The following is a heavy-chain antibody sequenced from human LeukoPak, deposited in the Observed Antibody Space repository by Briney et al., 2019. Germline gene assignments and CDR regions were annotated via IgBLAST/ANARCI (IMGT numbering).Heavy chain of an antibody. CDR1: GGSISSYY. CDR2: IYYSGST. J-gene: IGHJ3*02. D-gene: IGHD4-23*01. CDR3: ARDPRDYGGNSGEGAFDI. Sequence: SETLSLTCTVSGGSISSYYWSWIRQPPGKGLEWIGYIYYSGSTNYNPSLKSRVTISVDTSKNQFSLKLSSVTAADTAVYYCARDPRDYGGNSGEGAFDIWGQGTMVTVSS. V-gene: IGHV4-59*01.